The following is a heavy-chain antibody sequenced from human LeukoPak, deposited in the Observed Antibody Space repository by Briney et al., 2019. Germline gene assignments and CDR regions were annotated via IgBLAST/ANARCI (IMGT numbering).Heavy chain of an antibody. V-gene: IGHV3-11*04. CDR2: ISSSGNTT. CDR3: ARDGGSAWFLDY. J-gene: IGHJ4*02. D-gene: IGHD6-19*01. CDR1: GFTFSDNY. Sequence: GGSLRLSCAASGFTFSDNYMSWIRQAPGKGLEWVSYISSSGNTTYNADSVKGRFSITRDNAKNSLYLQMNSLRAEDTAVYHCARDGGSAWFLDYWGQGTLVTVSS.